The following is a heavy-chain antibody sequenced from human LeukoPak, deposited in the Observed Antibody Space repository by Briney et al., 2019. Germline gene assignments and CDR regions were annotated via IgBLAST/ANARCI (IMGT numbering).Heavy chain of an antibody. D-gene: IGHD1-1*01. CDR1: GGSISSSSYY. J-gene: IGHJ5*02. CDR2: IYYSGST. CDR3: ARVPGGALNWFDP. V-gene: IGHV4-39*01. Sequence: SETLSLTCTVSGGSISSSSYYWGWIRQPPGKGLEGIGSIYYSGSTYYNPSLKSRVTISVDTSKNQFSLKLSSVTAADTAVYYCARVPGGALNWFDPXGQGTLVTVSS.